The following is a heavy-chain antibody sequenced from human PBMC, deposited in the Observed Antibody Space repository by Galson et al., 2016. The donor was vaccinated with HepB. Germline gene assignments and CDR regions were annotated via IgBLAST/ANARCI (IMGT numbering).Heavy chain of an antibody. V-gene: IGHV3-21*01. CDR2: ISISSNFI. CDR1: GFTFSHYT. D-gene: IGHD3-10*01. Sequence: SLRLSCAASGFTFSHYTMNWVRQPPGKGLEWVSSISISSNFIHYADSVKGRFTISRDNSKNTQYLQMDSLRAEDTAVYYCAREGSLSPDYLYGMDVWGQGTTVTVSS. CDR3: AREGSLSPDYLYGMDV. J-gene: IGHJ6*02.